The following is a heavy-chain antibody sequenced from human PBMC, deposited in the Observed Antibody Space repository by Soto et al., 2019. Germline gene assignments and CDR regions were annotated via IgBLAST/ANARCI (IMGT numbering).Heavy chain of an antibody. CDR2: IYYSGST. J-gene: IGHJ5*01. V-gene: IGHV4-59*08. CDR3: GRVVEGATRHTDFDS. CDR1: GGSISSYY. D-gene: IGHD2-15*01. Sequence: SETLSLTCTVSGGSISSYYWSWIRQPPGKGLEWIGYIYYSGSTNYNPSLKSRVTISVDTSKNQFSLTVNSVTAADTAIYYCGRVVEGATRHTDFDSWGQGTLVTVSS.